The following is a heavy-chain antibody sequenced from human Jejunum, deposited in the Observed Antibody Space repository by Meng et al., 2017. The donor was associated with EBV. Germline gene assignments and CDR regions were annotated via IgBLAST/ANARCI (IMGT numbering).Heavy chain of an antibody. CDR1: VVTFVSYT. J-gene: IGHJ4*02. D-gene: IGHD2-15*01. Sequence: QMQLVQSGTEVKKPXSSVKVPCKASVVTFVSYTFSWVRQAPGQGLEWMGGIIPLFGTTNYAQRFKGRVTINADGSTGTVYMEVTNLKSEDTAVYFCASEQRQGYCHGGSCPLEQWRQGTLVNVSS. CDR3: ASEQRQGYCHGGSCPLEQ. CDR2: IIPLFGTT. V-gene: IGHV1-69*01.